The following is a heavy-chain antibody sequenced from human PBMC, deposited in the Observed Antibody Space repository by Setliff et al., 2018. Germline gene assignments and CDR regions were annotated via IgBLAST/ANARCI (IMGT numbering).Heavy chain of an antibody. CDR3: ASLPYYDSSGYSRSYY. CDR1: GGSISSSSYY. V-gene: IGHV4-39*01. D-gene: IGHD3-22*01. J-gene: IGHJ4*02. CDR2: IYYSGST. Sequence: SETLSLTCTVSGGSISSSSYYWGWIRQPLGKGLEWIGSIYYSGSTYYNPSLKSRVTISVDTSKNQFSLKLSSVTAADTAVYCCASLPYYDSSGYSRSYYWGQGTLVTV.